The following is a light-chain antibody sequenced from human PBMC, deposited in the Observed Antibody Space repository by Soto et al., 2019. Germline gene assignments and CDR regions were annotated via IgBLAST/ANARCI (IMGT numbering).Light chain of an antibody. J-gene: IGLJ1*01. V-gene: IGLV2-14*01. Sequence: QSALTQPASVSGSPGQSITISCTGTSSDVGGYNYVSWYQQYPGKAPKLMIYEVSNRPSGVSNRFSGSKSGNTASLTISGLQAEDEADYYCTSYTSNTTLVFGTGTKLTVL. CDR2: EVS. CDR1: SSDVGGYNY. CDR3: TSYTSNTTLV.